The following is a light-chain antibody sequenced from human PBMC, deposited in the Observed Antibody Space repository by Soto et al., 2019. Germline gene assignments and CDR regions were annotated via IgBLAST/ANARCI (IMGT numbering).Light chain of an antibody. V-gene: IGKV1-5*01. CDR1: QSISSW. CDR3: QQYYSYPPT. Sequence: DIQLIQSPSNLSDRVGDRVTITCRASQSISSWLAWYQQKPGKAPKLLIYDASSLESGVPSRFSGSGSGTDFTLTISCLQSEDFATYYCQQYYSYPPTFGPGTEVDIK. CDR2: DAS. J-gene: IGKJ3*01.